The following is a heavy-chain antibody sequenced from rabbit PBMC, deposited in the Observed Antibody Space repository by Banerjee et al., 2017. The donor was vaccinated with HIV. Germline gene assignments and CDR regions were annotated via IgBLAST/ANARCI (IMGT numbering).Heavy chain of an antibody. D-gene: IGHD6-1*01. CDR2: INTITGDT. V-gene: IGHV1S45*01. J-gene: IGHJ4*01. Sequence: QEQLEESGGDLVKPEGSLTLTCTASGFSFSSRYVMSWVRQAPGKGLEWIACINTITGDTVYATWAKGRFTISKTSSTTVTLQMASLTAADTATYFCARSPDNYSYGSDLWGPGTLVTVS. CDR1: GFSFSSRYV. CDR3: ARSPDNYSYGSDL.